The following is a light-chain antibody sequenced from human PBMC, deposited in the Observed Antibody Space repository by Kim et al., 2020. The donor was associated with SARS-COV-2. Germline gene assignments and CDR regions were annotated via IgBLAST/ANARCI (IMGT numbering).Light chain of an antibody. CDR3: QQLYTSPRT. CDR2: AAI. V-gene: IGKV1-9*01. CDR1: HETSSS. Sequence: PSVGSSVTLPCRATHETSSSIASYQQKPGRSPKLLIYAAITLQSGAPPRFSGSGYGADFTLTISSLQPEDSATYYCQQLYTSPRTFGQGTKVDIK. J-gene: IGKJ1*01.